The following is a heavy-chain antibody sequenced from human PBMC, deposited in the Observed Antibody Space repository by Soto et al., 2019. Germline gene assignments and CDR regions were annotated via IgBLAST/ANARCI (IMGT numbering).Heavy chain of an antibody. CDR1: GFTFSSYA. CDR3: VKEVEFGYSYGVFDY. CDR2: ISSNGGST. Sequence: GGSLRLSCSASGFTFSSYAMHWVRQAPGKGLEYVSAISSNGGSTYYADSVKGRFTISRDNSKNTLYLQMSSLRAEDTAVYYCVKEVEFGYSYGVFDYWGQGTLVTVSS. D-gene: IGHD5-18*01. J-gene: IGHJ4*02. V-gene: IGHV3-64D*08.